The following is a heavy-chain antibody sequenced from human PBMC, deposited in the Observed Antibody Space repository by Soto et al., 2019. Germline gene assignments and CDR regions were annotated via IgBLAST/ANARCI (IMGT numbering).Heavy chain of an antibody. Sequence: GGSLRLSCAASGFFFNGFDMSWVRQAPGMGLEWVSTISANAGNINYAGSVRGRFSISRDSSKNSVDLQMNSLRVEDTAVYFCTKGSIPAVGRVFFESWGQGT. D-gene: IGHD6-13*01. J-gene: IGHJ4*02. CDR3: TKGSIPAVGRVFFES. V-gene: IGHV3-23*01. CDR2: ISANAGNI. CDR1: GFFFNGFD.